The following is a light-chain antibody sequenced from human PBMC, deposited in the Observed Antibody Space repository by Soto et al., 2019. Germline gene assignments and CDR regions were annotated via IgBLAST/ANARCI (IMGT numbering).Light chain of an antibody. V-gene: IGKV1-5*03. J-gene: IGKJ1*01. CDR1: QSISSW. Sequence: EIQMTQSPSTLSASLVDRVTMTCRASQSISSWLAWYQQKPGKAPKILIYKASTLKSGVPSRFSGSGSGTEFTLTISSLQPDDFETYYCQQYNSYWKCGKGTKGDIK. CDR2: KAS. CDR3: QQYNSYWK.